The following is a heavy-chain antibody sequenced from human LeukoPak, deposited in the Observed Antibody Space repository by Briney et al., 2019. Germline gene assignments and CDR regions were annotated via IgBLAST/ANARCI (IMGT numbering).Heavy chain of an antibody. CDR2: ISYDGSNK. D-gene: IGHD3-22*01. Sequence: PGGSLRLSCAASGFTFSSYGMHWVRQAPGKGLEWVAVISYDGSNKYYADSVKGRFTISRDNSKNTLYLQMNSLRAEDTAVYYCAKAASYDSSGYYIDYWGQGTLVTVSS. CDR1: GFTFSSYG. CDR3: AKAASYDSSGYYIDY. J-gene: IGHJ4*02. V-gene: IGHV3-30*18.